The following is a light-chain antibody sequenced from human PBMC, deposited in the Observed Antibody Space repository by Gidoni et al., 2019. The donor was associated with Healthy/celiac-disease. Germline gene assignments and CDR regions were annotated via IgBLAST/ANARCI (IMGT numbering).Light chain of an antibody. CDR2: DAS. J-gene: IGKJ3*01. V-gene: IGKV3-11*01. Sequence: EIVLTQSPATLSLSPGERATLSCRASQSVSSYLAWYQKTPGQAPRLLIYDASNRATGIPAPFGGSGSGKDFTLTISSLEPEVLAFYCCQQRSNWPPCTFGPGTKVDIK. CDR1: QSVSSY. CDR3: QQRSNWPPCT.